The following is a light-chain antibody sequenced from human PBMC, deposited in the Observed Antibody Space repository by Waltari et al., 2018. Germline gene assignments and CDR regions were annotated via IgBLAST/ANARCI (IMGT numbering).Light chain of an antibody. V-gene: IGLV3-27*01. CDR1: VLAHKY. CDR3: YSAADNNRV. Sequence: SSELTQPSSVSVSPGQTARITRPGYVLAHKYPRWFQQKPGQAPVLVIYKDSERPSGXPERFSGSSSGTTVTLTISGAQVEDEADYYCYSAADNNRVFGGGTKLTVL. J-gene: IGLJ3*02. CDR2: KDS.